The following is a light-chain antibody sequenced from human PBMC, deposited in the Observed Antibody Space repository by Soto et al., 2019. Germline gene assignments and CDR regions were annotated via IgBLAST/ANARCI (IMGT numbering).Light chain of an antibody. CDR3: CSYAGSYVV. J-gene: IGLJ2*01. CDR1: SSDVGAYNY. CDR2: DVS. V-gene: IGLV2-11*01. Sequence: QSALTQPRSVSGSPGQSVTISCTGTSSDVGAYNYVSWYQHHPGKAPQLMIYDVSKRPSGVPDRFSGSKSGNTASLTISGLQAEDEADYYCCSYAGSYVVFGGGTKVTVL.